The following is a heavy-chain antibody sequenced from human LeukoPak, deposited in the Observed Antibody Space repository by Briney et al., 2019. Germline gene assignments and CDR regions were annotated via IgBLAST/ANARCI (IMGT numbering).Heavy chain of an antibody. V-gene: IGHV4-34*01. J-gene: IGHJ5*02. CDR2: INHSGST. D-gene: IGHD3-22*01. Sequence: SETLSLTCAVYGGSFSGYYWSWIRQPPGKGLEWIGEINHSGSTNYNPSLKSRVTISVDTSKIQFSLKLSSVTAADTAVYYCTRGGYYYDTSGYYWFDPWGQGALVTV. CDR3: TRGGYYYDTSGYYWFDP. CDR1: GGSFSGYY.